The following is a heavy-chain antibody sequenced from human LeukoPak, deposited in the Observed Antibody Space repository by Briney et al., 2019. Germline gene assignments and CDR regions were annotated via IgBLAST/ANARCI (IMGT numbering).Heavy chain of an antibody. CDR1: GYTLTELS. J-gene: IGHJ6*03. Sequence: ASVKVSCKVSGYTLTELSMHWVRQAPGKGLEWIGGFDPEDGETIYAQKFQGRVTMTEDTSTDTAYMELSSLRSEDTAVYYCASWGPDCSSTSCYPPMDVWGKGTTVTVSS. D-gene: IGHD2-2*01. CDR3: ASWGPDCSSTSCYPPMDV. V-gene: IGHV1-24*01. CDR2: FDPEDGET.